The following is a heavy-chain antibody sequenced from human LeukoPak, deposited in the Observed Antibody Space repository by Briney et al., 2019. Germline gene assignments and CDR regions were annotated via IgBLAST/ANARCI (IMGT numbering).Heavy chain of an antibody. J-gene: IGHJ6*03. D-gene: IGHD6-6*01. CDR1: GFTFSDYY. V-gene: IGHV3-11*04. Sequence: GGSLRLSCAASGFTFSDYYMSWIRQAPGKGLEWVSYISSSGSTIYYADSVKGRFTISRGNAKNSLYLQMNSLRAEDTAVYYCARVIAARPHYYYYMDVWGKGTKVTVSS. CDR2: ISSSGSTI. CDR3: ARVIAARPHYYYYMDV.